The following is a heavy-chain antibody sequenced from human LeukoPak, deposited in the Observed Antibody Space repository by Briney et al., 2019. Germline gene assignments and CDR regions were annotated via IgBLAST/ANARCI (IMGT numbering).Heavy chain of an antibody. CDR2: ISYDGSNK. CDR3: ARGQIPSGELLRFDC. D-gene: IGHD1-26*01. CDR1: GFTFSSYA. J-gene: IGHJ4*02. Sequence: GGSLRLSCAASGFTFSSYAMHWVRQAPGKGLEWVAVISYDGSNKYYADSVKGRFTTSRDNSKNTLYLQMNSLRADDTAIYYCARGQIPSGELLRFDCWGQGTLVTVSS. V-gene: IGHV3-30-3*01.